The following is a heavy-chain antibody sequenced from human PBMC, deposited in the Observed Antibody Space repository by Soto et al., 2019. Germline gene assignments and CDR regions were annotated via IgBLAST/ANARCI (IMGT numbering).Heavy chain of an antibody. CDR1: GYTFISYD. V-gene: IGHV1-8*01. CDR2: MNPNTGDS. D-gene: IGHD2-15*01. CDR3: ARDYGHDCSGGNCYFYF. Sequence: ASVKVSCKASGYTFISYDIYWVRQATGQGLEWMGWMNPNTGDSSYAQKFQGRVTMTSDTSITTAHMELRSLRSEDTAVYYCARDYGHDCSGGNCYFYFWGQGTLVTVSS. J-gene: IGHJ4*02.